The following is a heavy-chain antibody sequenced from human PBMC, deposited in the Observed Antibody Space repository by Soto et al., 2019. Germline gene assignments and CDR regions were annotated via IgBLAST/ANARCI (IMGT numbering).Heavy chain of an antibody. D-gene: IGHD3-10*01. CDR2: IIPIFGTA. CDR1: GGTFSSYA. CDR3: ARADPFGSFDYYSSYYGMDV. V-gene: IGHV1-69*01. J-gene: IGHJ6*02. Sequence: QVQLVQSGAEVKKPGSSVKVSCKASGGTFSSYAISWVRQAPGQGLEWMGGIIPIFGTANYAQKYQGSVTITADESTSTAYMELSSLRSEDTAVYYCARADPFGSFDYYSSYYGMDVWGQGTTVTVSS.